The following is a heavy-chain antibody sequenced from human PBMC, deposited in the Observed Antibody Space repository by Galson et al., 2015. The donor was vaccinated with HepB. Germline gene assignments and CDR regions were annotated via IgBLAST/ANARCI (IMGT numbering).Heavy chain of an antibody. CDR2: INPKSGGT. CDR1: GYTFTGYF. D-gene: IGHD6-6*01. J-gene: IGHJ5*02. CDR3: ARSPYSSSPNWFDP. V-gene: IGHV1-2*02. Sequence: SVKVSCKASGYTFTGYFIHWVRQAPGQGLEWMGWINPKSGGTKSAQKFQGRVTMTRDTSIYTAYMELSSLTSDDTAVYYCARSPYSSSPNWFDPWGQGTLVTVSS.